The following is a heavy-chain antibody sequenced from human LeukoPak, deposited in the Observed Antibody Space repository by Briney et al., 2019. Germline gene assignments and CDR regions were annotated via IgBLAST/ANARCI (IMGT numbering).Heavy chain of an antibody. CDR2: IYYSGST. D-gene: IGHD3-22*01. J-gene: IGHJ3*02. Sequence: PSETLSLTRTVSGGSISTYYWNWIRPPPRKGVEWIGYIYYSGSTNYNPSLTGRVTISVDTSKNQFFLKLSSVTAADTAVYYCAREYNYYDSSGWDAFEIWGQGTMVTVSS. CDR3: AREYNYYDSSGWDAFEI. V-gene: IGHV4-59*01. CDR1: GGSISTYY.